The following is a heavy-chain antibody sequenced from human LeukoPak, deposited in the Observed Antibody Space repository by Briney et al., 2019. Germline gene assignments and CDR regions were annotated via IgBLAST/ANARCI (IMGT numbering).Heavy chain of an antibody. CDR3: AKDRPPGGSPLMDY. J-gene: IGHJ4*02. CDR2: ISDSGGDL. CDR1: GFTFSNYA. Sequence: HPGGSLRLSCAASGFTFSNYAMSWVRQAPGKGLEWVSVISDSGGDLYYADPVKGRFTISRDNSKNMVYLQMNSLRVEDTAVYYCAKDRPPGGSPLMDYWGQGTLVTVSS. V-gene: IGHV3-23*01. D-gene: IGHD1-26*01.